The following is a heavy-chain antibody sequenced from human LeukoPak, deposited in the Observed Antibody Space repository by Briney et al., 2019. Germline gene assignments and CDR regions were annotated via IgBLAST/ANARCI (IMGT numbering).Heavy chain of an antibody. J-gene: IGHJ4*02. Sequence: ASVTVSCKASGYTFTDYYMHWVRQAPGQGLEWMGWINPDSGGTNYAQNFQGRVTITRDTSISTAYMELSRLRSDDTAVYYCARPFIETPSLGALDYWGQGTLVTVSS. CDR1: GYTFTDYY. V-gene: IGHV1-2*02. CDR3: ARPFIETPSLGALDY. CDR2: INPDSGGT. D-gene: IGHD4-23*01.